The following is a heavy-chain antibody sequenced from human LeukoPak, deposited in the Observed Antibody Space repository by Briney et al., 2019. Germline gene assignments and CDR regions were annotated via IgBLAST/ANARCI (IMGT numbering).Heavy chain of an antibody. Sequence: PGGSLRLSCAASGFTFSSYGMHWVRQAPGKGLEWVGVIWYDGSNKYYADSVKGRFTISRDNSKNTLSLQMDNLRAEDTAVYYCVREQYGDDDAFDIWGQGTMVTVSS. J-gene: IGHJ3*02. V-gene: IGHV3-33*01. CDR2: IWYDGSNK. D-gene: IGHD4-17*01. CDR1: GFTFSSYG. CDR3: VREQYGDDDAFDI.